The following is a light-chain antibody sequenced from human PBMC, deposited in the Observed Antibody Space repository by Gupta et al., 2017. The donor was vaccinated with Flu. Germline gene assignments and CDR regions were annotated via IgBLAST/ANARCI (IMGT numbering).Light chain of an antibody. CDR3: RHGEHWPWA. J-gene: IGKJ1*01. Sequence: DVVMTQSPLSLPVTLGQPASISCRSSLGRVHSDGNTYLHWFQQRPGQSPRRLIYKGSYRECGVPDRFSGSGSGTDFTLRISSGEAEDVGVYYCRHGEHWPWAFGQGTKVEIK. CDR1: LGRVHSDGNTY. CDR2: KGS. V-gene: IGKV2-30*02.